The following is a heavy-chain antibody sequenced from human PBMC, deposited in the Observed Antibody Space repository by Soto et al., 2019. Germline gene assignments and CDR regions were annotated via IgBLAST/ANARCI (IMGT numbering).Heavy chain of an antibody. Sequence: EVQLLESGGGVAQRGGSLRLSCAPSGFTVSSHAMSWVRQAPGKGLEWVASISGSGDGTYYGDSVKGRFTISRDSSSSTLYLQMNNLRGEDTAVYFCTKSRRGILMVYGFGGMDVWGQRTTVTVSS. CDR1: GFTVSSHA. J-gene: IGHJ6*02. D-gene: IGHD2-8*01. CDR3: TKSRRGILMVYGFGGMDV. V-gene: IGHV3-23*01. CDR2: ISGSGDGT.